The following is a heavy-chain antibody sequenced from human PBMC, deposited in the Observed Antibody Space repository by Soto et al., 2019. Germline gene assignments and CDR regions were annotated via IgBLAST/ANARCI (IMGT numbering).Heavy chain of an antibody. CDR3: AKDLALYYDFWSGYRPRWYYGMDV. V-gene: IGHV1-3*01. D-gene: IGHD3-3*01. J-gene: IGHJ6*02. CDR1: GYTFTSYA. Sequence: ASAKVSCKASGYTFTSYAMHWVRQAPGQRLEWMGWINAGNGNTNYSQKFQGRVTITRDTSASTAYMELSSLRSEDTAVYLCAKDLALYYDFWSGYRPRWYYGMDVWGQGTTVTVSS. CDR2: INAGNGNT.